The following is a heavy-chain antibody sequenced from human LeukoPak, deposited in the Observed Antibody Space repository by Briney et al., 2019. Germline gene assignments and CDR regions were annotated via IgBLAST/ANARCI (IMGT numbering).Heavy chain of an antibody. CDR1: GGSFSRFY. CDR2: IDHRGDT. CDR3: ARGATISETGYFDF. Sequence: SETLSLTCAVYGGSFSRFYWSWIRHSPGKGLEWIAEIDHRGDTNYNPSVKSRVTVSVDTSKNQFSLKVRALSAADTAVYYCARGATISETGYFDFWGQGTMVTASS. J-gene: IGHJ4*03. D-gene: IGHD5-24*01. V-gene: IGHV4-34*01.